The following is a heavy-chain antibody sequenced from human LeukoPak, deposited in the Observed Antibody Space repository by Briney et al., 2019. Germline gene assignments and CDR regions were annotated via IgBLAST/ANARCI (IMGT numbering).Heavy chain of an antibody. Sequence: SETLSLTCTVSGGSISSYYWSWIRQPPGKGLEWIGYIYSSGSTNYNPSLKSRITISVDTSKNQFSLKLSSVTAADTAVYYCARGPYYDFWSGYGYYYYGMDVWGQGTTVTVSS. CDR1: GGSISSYY. CDR2: IYSSGST. D-gene: IGHD3-3*01. CDR3: ARGPYYDFWSGYGYYYYGMDV. J-gene: IGHJ6*02. V-gene: IGHV4-59*12.